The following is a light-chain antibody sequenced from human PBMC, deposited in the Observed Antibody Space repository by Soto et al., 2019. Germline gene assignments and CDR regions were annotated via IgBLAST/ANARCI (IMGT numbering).Light chain of an antibody. CDR1: QDIDKY. Sequence: IQMTQSPSSLSAFVGDSVTISWQASQDIDKYLNWYQQKPGKAPKLLIDDVTNLETGVPSRFSGSGSGTHFTFTIGSLQPEDIATYYCQQYYDLPITFGQGTRLEIK. J-gene: IGKJ5*01. CDR3: QQYYDLPIT. V-gene: IGKV1-33*01. CDR2: DVT.